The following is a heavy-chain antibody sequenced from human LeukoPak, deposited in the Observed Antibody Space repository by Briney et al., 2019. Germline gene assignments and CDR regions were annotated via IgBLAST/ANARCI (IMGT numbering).Heavy chain of an antibody. CDR2: IYYSGST. CDR1: GGSISSSSYY. Sequence: SETLSLTCTVSGGSISSSSYYWGWIRQPPGKGLEWIGSIYYSGSTYYNPSLKSRVTISVDTSKNQFSLKLSSVTAADTAVYYCASLTPGSGYDWGGYYGMDVWGQGTTVTVSS. CDR3: ASLTPGSGYDWGGYYGMDV. J-gene: IGHJ6*02. D-gene: IGHD5-12*01. V-gene: IGHV4-39*01.